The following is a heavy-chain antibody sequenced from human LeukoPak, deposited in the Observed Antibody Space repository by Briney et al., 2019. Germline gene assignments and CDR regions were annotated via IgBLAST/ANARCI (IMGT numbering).Heavy chain of an antibody. Sequence: ASVKVSCKASGYSFISYFIHWVRQAPGQGLEWMGTINPSSGDTNYAQKFQGRVTMTRDTSTSTVYMKLSSLKSGDTAVYYCARVHYGDPDDYWGQGTLVTVSS. J-gene: IGHJ4*02. D-gene: IGHD4-17*01. CDR1: GYSFISYF. CDR3: ARVHYGDPDDY. CDR2: INPSSGDT. V-gene: IGHV1-46*01.